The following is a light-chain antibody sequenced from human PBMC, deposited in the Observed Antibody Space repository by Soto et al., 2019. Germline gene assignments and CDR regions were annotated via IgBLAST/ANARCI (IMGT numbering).Light chain of an antibody. CDR2: EVT. Sequence: QSVLTQPASVPGSPGQWITISCTGTSGDFGRYNYVSWYQQYPGRAPKLIIYEVTNRPSGVSDRFSGSKSGNVASLTISGLQAADEADYYCGSYTSTYVRIFGTGTKV. J-gene: IGLJ1*01. CDR1: SGDFGRYNY. V-gene: IGLV2-14*01. CDR3: GSYTSTYVRI.